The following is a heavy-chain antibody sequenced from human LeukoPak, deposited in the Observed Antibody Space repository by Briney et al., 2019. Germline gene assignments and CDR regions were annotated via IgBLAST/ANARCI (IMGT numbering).Heavy chain of an antibody. J-gene: IGHJ4*02. Sequence: GGSLRLSCAASGFTFSSYEMNWVRQAPEKGLEWASYISSSGSTIYYADSVKGRFTISRDNAKNSLYLQMNSLRAEDTAVYYCARGGYYGSGRYYFDSWGQGPMVTVSS. CDR2: ISSSGSTI. CDR1: GFTFSSYE. V-gene: IGHV3-48*03. D-gene: IGHD3-3*01. CDR3: ARGGYYGSGRYYFDS.